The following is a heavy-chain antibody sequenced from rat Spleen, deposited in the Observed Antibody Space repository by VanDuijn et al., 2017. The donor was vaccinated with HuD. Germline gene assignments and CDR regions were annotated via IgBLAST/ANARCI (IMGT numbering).Heavy chain of an antibody. J-gene: IGHJ2*01. CDR2: ISSDGTTT. V-gene: IGHV5-20*01. CDR3: TTGITLV. Sequence: EVHLVESGGGLVQPGRSLKLSCAASGFTLSDYYMTWVRQTPAKGLEWVASISSDGTTTYYRDSVKGRFTISRDNAKSSLYLQMDSLGSGDTATYYCTTGITLVWGRGVMVTVSS. D-gene: IGHD1-2*01. CDR1: GFTLSDYY.